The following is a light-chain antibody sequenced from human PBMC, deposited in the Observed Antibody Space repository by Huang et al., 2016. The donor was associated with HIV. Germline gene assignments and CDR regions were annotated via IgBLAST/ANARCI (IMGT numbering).Light chain of an antibody. CDR1: RSVSTN. Sequence: IEMTQSTATLSVSPGERVTLSCRATRSVSTNLAWYQQRPGQAPRLLIYGSATRAPGVPARFSGSGSGTDFSLTISSLQPEDFALYYCHQYNNWLLSFGGGTRVDI. CDR3: HQYNNWLLS. CDR2: GSA. V-gene: IGKV3-15*01. J-gene: IGKJ4*01.